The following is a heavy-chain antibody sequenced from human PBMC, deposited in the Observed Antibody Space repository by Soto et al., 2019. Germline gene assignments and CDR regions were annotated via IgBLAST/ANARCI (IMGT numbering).Heavy chain of an antibody. CDR1: GFTFSSYG. CDR3: ASDFGCICYWGDTAKCNDAFDI. CDR2: IWYDGSNK. V-gene: IGHV3-33*01. J-gene: IGHJ3*02. D-gene: IGHD2-15*01. Sequence: AGGSLRLSCAASGFTFSSYGMHWVRQAPGKGLEWVAVIWYDGSNKYYADSVKGRFTISRDNSKNTLYLLMNSLRAEDTAVYYCASDFGCICYWGDTAKCNDAFDIWGQGTMVTVSS.